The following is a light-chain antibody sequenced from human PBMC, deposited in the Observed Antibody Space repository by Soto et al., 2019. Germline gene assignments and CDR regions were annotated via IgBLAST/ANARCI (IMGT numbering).Light chain of an antibody. CDR3: QQYNNWLWT. CDR1: QNISSN. J-gene: IGKJ1*01. Sequence: EIVMTQSPATLSVSPGERATLSCRASQNISSNLAWYQQKPGQAPRVLIDGASTRATGIPARFSGSGSGTESTLTNSSLQSQDFAVYYCQQYNNWLWTFGQGTKVEIK. CDR2: GAS. V-gene: IGKV3-15*01.